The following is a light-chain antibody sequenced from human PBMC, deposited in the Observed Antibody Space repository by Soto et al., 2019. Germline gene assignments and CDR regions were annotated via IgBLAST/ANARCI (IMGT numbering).Light chain of an antibody. CDR1: GSNIGSKS. J-gene: IGLJ3*02. V-gene: IGLV1-44*01. Sequence: QSVLTQPHSASGTPGQRVTVSCYGSGSNIGSKSVNWYQQLPGAAPKLLIYADNQRPSGVPDRFSGSKSGTSASLAISGLQSEDEADYYCAAWDDTLDGWVFGGGTKLAVL. CDR2: ADN. CDR3: AAWDDTLDGWV.